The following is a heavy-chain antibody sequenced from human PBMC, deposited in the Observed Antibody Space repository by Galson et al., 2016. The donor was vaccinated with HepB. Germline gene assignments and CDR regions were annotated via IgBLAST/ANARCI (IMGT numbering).Heavy chain of an antibody. CDR3: ARASYAYWSGYYTGQNFDF. J-gene: IGHJ4*02. D-gene: IGHD3/OR15-3a*01. CDR1: GYTFTTYS. CDR2: IGPYNGNR. V-gene: IGHV1-18*04. Sequence: SVKVSCKASGYTFTTYSINWVRQAPGQQGLEWMGWIGPYNGNRKFAENLQGRVTLTTDTSTNTAYMELRSLTSDDTAVYYCARASYAYWSGYYTGQNFDFWGQGTLVTVSS.